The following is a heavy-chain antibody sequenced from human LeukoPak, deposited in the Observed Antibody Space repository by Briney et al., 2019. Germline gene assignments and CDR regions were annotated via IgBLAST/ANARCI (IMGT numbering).Heavy chain of an antibody. D-gene: IGHD2-2*02. CDR1: GYTFTSYG. CDR2: ISAYNGNT. CDR3: ARDRAYCSSTSCYTHSY. Sequence: ASVKVSCKASGYTFTSYGISWVRQAPGQGLEWMGWISAYNGNTNYAQKLQGRVTMTTDTSTSTAYMELRSLRSDDTAVYYRARDRAYCSSTSCYTHSYWGQGTLVTVSS. J-gene: IGHJ4*02. V-gene: IGHV1-18*01.